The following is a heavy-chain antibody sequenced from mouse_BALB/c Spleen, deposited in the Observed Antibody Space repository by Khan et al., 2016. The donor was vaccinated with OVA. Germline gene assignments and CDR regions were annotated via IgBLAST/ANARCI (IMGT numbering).Heavy chain of an antibody. CDR1: GFTFSTFV. J-gene: IGHJ3*01. Sequence: EVELVVSGGGLVEPGGSLKLSCAASGFTFSTFVMSWVRQTPEKRLEWVATISSAATYTYYPDSVKGRFNISRDNAKNTLYLQMNSLRSEDTAIYYCANGNYGWFAYWGQGTLVTVSA. D-gene: IGHD2-1*01. CDR3: ANGNYGWFAY. V-gene: IGHV5-9-1*01. CDR2: ISSAATYT.